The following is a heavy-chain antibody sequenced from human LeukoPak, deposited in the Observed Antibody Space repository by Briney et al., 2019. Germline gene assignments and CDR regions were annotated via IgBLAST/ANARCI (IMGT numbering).Heavy chain of an antibody. J-gene: IGHJ4*02. CDR2: ISSSGFST. CDR3: ARGKRRFDY. CDR1: GFNFSDYY. Sequence: GGSLRLSCAASGFNFSDYYMSWIRQAPGKGLEWVSYISSSGFSTYYAGSVKGRLTISRDNARNSLYLQMNSLAPEDTALYYCARGKRRFDYWGQGTLVSVSS. V-gene: IGHV3-11*01.